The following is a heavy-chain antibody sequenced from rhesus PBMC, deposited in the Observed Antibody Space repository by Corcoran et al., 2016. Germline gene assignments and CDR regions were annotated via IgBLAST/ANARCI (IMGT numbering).Heavy chain of an antibody. CDR3: AKDHHGYNWNYDGLDS. CDR1: GFTFSSYG. J-gene: IGHJ6*01. V-gene: IGHV3S5*01. CDR2: ISNGGGST. D-gene: IGHD1-26*01. Sequence: EVQLVESGGGLVQPGGSLRLSCAASGFTFSSYGMSWVRQAPGKGLEWVSYISNGGGSTYYADSVKGRFTISRDNSKNTLSLQMNSLRAEDTAVYYCAKDHHGYNWNYDGLDSWGQGVVVTVSS.